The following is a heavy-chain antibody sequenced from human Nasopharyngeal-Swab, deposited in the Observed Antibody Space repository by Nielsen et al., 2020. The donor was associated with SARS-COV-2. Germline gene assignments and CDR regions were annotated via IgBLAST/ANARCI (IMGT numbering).Heavy chain of an antibody. CDR1: GFTFSSYS. CDR3: ARPLSRGSTWTTEANWFDP. J-gene: IGHJ5*02. V-gene: IGHV3-23*01. Sequence: GASLKISCAASGFTFSSYSMSWLRQAPGKGLEWVSTITGNGDTTYYADSVKGRFTISRDNSENTVYLQMNSLRAEDTALYHCARPLSRGSTWTTEANWFDPWGQGTLVTVSS. CDR2: ITGNGDTT. D-gene: IGHD6-13*01.